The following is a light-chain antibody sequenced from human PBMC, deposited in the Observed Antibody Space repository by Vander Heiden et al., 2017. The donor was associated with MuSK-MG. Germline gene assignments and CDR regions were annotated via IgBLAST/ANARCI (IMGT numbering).Light chain of an antibody. CDR3: QQDDNLPYT. Sequence: DIQMTQSPSSLSASVGDSVTITCQASQDISNYLNWYQQKPGKAPKLLIYDASNLETGVPSRFSGSGSETDFTFTISSLQPEDIATYYCQQDDNLPYTFGQGTKVEIK. J-gene: IGKJ2*01. V-gene: IGKV1-33*01. CDR1: QDISNY. CDR2: DAS.